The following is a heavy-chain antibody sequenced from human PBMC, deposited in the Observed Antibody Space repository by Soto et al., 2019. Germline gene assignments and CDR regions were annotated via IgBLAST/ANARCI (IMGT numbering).Heavy chain of an antibody. J-gene: IGHJ4*02. CDR1: GCTFSSDA. D-gene: IGHD6-19*01. V-gene: IGHV3-23*01. CDR3: AKDDMDSSGWYYYFDY. Sequence: GGALRLACAASGCTFSSDAMSWVRQAPGKGLEWVSAISGSGGSTYYADSVKGRFTISRDNSKNTLYLQMNSLRAEDTAVYYCAKDDMDSSGWYYYFDYWGQGTLVTVSS. CDR2: ISGSGGST.